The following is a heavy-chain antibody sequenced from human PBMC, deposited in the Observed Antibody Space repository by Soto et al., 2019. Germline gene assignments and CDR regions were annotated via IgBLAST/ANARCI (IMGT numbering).Heavy chain of an antibody. V-gene: IGHV3-64*01. CDR2: ISSNGGST. CDR1: GFTFSSYI. CDR3: AGGVVVVTAAYGMDV. D-gene: IGHD2-15*01. J-gene: IGHJ6*02. Sequence: EVQLVESGGGLVQPGGSLRLSCTASGFTFSSYIMHWVRQAPGKGLEYVSAISSNGGSTYYANSVKGRLTISRDNSQNTMSLQMGSLRAGDMAVYYWAGGVVVVTAAYGMDVWGQGATVTVSS.